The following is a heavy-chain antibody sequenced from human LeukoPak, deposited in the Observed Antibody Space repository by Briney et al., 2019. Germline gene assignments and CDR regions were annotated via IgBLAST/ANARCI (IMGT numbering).Heavy chain of an antibody. Sequence: SETLSLTCTVSGGSISSYYWSWIRQPPGKGLEWIGYVYYSGSTNYNPSLKSRVTISVDTSKNQFSLKLSSVTAADTAVYYCARHLSGSSGWEDYWGQGTLVTVSS. CDR2: VYYSGST. CDR1: GGSISSYY. D-gene: IGHD6-19*01. J-gene: IGHJ4*02. CDR3: ARHLSGSSGWEDY. V-gene: IGHV4-59*08.